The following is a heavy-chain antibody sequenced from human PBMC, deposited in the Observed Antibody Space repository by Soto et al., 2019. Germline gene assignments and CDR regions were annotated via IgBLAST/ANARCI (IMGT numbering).Heavy chain of an antibody. V-gene: IGHV4-31*11. CDR3: AREKKQWRGSKQYYYYYGMDV. Sequence: SETLSLTCAVSGGTISSGGYYWSWIRQHPGQGLEWIGYTYYSGSTYYNPSRKSRVTIEVDTSKNQFSLKLSPVTAADAAVYYCAREKKQWRGSKQYYYYYGMDVWGQGTTVTVSS. J-gene: IGHJ6*02. CDR1: GGTISSGGYY. CDR2: TYYSGST. D-gene: IGHD6-19*01.